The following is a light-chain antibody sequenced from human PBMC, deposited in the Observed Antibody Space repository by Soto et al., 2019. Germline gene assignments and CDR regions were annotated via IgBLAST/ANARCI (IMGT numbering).Light chain of an antibody. CDR2: YDS. CDR3: QVWDSSSDHYV. J-gene: IGLJ1*01. Sequence: SYELTQPPSVSVAPGKTARITCGGNNIGSKSVHWYQQKPGQAPVLVIYYDSDRPSGIPERFSGSHSGNTATLTISRVEAGDEDDYYCQVWDSSSDHYVFGTGTKVTVL. CDR1: NIGSKS. V-gene: IGLV3-21*04.